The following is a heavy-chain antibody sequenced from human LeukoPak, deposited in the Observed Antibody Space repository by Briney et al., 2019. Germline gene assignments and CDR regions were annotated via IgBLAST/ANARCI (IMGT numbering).Heavy chain of an antibody. J-gene: IGHJ3*02. Sequence: SETLSLTCSVSGYSFTSGHYWGWIRQPPGKGLEWIANIYHTGSAHYNPSLKSRVTTSVDMSKNQFSLKLSSVTAADTAVYYCARQSCSSTSCPHRNVFDIWGQGTMVTVSS. CDR1: GYSFTSGHY. CDR3: ARQSCSSTSCPHRNVFDI. V-gene: IGHV4-38-2*01. D-gene: IGHD2-2*01. CDR2: IYHTGSA.